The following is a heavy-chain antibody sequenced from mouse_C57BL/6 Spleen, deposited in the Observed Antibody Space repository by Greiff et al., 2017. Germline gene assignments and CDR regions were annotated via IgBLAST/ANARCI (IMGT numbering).Heavy chain of an antibody. CDR2: IDPETGGT. CDR3: TRSHYYGSSCDY. CDR1: GYTFTDYE. Sequence: VKLQQSGAELVRPGASVTLSCKASGYTFTDYEMHWVKQTPVHGLEWIGAIDPETGGTAYNQKFKGKAILTADKSSSTAYMELRSLTSEDSAVYYCTRSHYYGSSCDYWGQGTTLTVSS. D-gene: IGHD1-1*01. J-gene: IGHJ2*01. V-gene: IGHV1-15*01.